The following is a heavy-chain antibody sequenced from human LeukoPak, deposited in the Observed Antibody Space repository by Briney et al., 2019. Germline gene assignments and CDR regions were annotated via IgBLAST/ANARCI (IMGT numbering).Heavy chain of an antibody. J-gene: IGHJ4*02. CDR2: ISSSSSTI. V-gene: IGHV3-48*04. CDR1: GFTFSSYS. D-gene: IGHD3-16*01. Sequence: GGSLRLSCAASGFTFSSYSMNWVRQAPGKGLEWVSYISSSSSTIYYADSVEGRFTISRDNAKNSLYLQMNSLRAEDTAVYYCARDWGYRADYWGQGTLVTVSS. CDR3: ARDWGYRADY.